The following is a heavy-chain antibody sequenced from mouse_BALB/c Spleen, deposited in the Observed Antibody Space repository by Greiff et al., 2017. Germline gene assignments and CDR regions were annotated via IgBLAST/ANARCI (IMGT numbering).Heavy chain of an antibody. CDR3: ARRGAGDFDY. V-gene: IGHV7-3*02. D-gene: IGHD3-3*01. Sequence: DVKVVESGGGLVQPGGSLRLSCATSGFTFTDYYMSWVRQPPGKALEWLGFIRNKANGYTTEYSASVKGRFTISRDNSQSILYLQMNTLRAEDSATYYCARRGAGDFDYWGQGTTLTVSA. J-gene: IGHJ2*01. CDR1: GFTFTDYY. CDR2: IRNKANGYTT.